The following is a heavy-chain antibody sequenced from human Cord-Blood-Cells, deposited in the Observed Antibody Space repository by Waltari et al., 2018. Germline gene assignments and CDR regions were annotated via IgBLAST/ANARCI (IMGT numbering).Heavy chain of an antibody. D-gene: IGHD3-22*01. CDR1: GGSFSGYY. Sequence: QVQLQQWGAGLLKPSETLSLTCAVYGGSFSGYYWSWIRQPPGKGLEWIGEINHSGSTNYNPSLKGRVTISVDTSKNQFSLKLSSVTAADTAVYYCASTLYDSSGYYYDYWGQGTLVTVSS. V-gene: IGHV4-34*01. CDR2: INHSGST. J-gene: IGHJ4*02. CDR3: ASTLYDSSGYYYDY.